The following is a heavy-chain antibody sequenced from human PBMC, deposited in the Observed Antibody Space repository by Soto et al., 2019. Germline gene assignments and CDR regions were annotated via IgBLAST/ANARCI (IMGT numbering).Heavy chain of an antibody. V-gene: IGHV1-18*01. CDR3: ARDLKDDDSSGSQDDAFDI. D-gene: IGHD3-22*01. CDR2: ISAYNGNT. J-gene: IGHJ3*02. CDR1: GYTFTSYG. Sequence: QVQLVQSGAEVKKPGASVKVSCKASGYTFTSYGISWVRQAPGQGLEWMGWISAYNGNTNYAQKLQGRVTMTTDTSTSTAYMELRSLRSDDTAVYYCARDLKDDDSSGSQDDAFDIWGQGRMVTVSS.